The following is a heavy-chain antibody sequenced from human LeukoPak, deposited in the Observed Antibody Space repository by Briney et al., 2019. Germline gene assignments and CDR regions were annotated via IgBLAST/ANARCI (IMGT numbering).Heavy chain of an antibody. CDR3: ARECLDYGDYVPINGMDV. D-gene: IGHD4-17*01. J-gene: IGHJ6*02. Sequence: SETLSLTCTVSGGSISSYYWSWTRQPPGKGLEWIGYIHYSGSTNYNPSLKSRVTMSLDTSKNQFSLELSSVTAADTAVYYCARECLDYGDYVPINGMDVWGQGTTVTVSS. V-gene: IGHV4-59*12. CDR1: GGSISSYY. CDR2: IHYSGST.